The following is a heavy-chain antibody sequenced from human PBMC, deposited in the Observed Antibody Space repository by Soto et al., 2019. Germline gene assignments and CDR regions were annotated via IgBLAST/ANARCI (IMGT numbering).Heavy chain of an antibody. CDR3: ARQPLRRYFDY. Sequence: SLSLSCAASGFYLSDYYMSWIRQAPGKGLEWVSSISGSSTYTNYAASVKGRFTISRDNAKNSLYLQMNSLRAEDTAVYYCARQPLRRYFDYWGQGTLVTVSS. CDR2: ISGSSTYT. CDR1: GFYLSDYY. V-gene: IGHV3-11*06. D-gene: IGHD4-17*01. J-gene: IGHJ4*02.